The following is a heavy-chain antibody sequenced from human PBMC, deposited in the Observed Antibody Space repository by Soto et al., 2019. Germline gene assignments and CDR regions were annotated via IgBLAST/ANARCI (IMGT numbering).Heavy chain of an antibody. D-gene: IGHD3-10*01. V-gene: IGHV3-30*18. J-gene: IGHJ4*02. CDR2: ISYDGSNK. CDR3: AKSFGQSYYGSGSYYSSPNYFDY. Sequence: GGSLRLSCAASGFTFSSYGMHWVRQAPGKGLEWVAVISYDGSNKYYADSVKGRFTISRDNSKNTLYLQMNSLRAEDTAVYYCAKSFGQSYYGSGSYYSSPNYFDYWGQGTLVTVSS. CDR1: GFTFSSYG.